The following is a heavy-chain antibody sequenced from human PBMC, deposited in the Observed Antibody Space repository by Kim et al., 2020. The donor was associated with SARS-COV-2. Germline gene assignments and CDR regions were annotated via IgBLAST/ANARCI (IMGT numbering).Heavy chain of an antibody. J-gene: IGHJ4*02. CDR1: GGSFSGYY. D-gene: IGHD3-10*01. Sequence: SETLSLTCAVYGGSFSGYYWSWIRQPPGKGLEWIGEINHSGSTNYNPSLKSRVTISVDTSKNQFSLKLSSVTAADTAVYYCARGLGRGVIGYWGQGTLVTVSS. CDR2: INHSGST. CDR3: ARGLGRGVIGY. V-gene: IGHV4-34*01.